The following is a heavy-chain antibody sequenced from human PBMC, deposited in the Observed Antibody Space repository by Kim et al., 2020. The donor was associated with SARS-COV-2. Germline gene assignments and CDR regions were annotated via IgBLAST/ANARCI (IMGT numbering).Heavy chain of an antibody. V-gene: IGHV3-23*01. Sequence: GGSLRLSCAASGFTFSSILMSWFRQAPGMGLEWVASITANGGQAFYADSVKGRFTISRDNSRNTLYMQMNSLRAEDTAMYFCAKNDHWGQGILVTSSS. CDR2: ITANGGQA. CDR3: AKNDH. CDR1: GFTFSSIL. J-gene: IGHJ5*02.